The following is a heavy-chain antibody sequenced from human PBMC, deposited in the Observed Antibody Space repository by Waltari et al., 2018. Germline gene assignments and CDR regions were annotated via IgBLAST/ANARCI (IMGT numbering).Heavy chain of an antibody. J-gene: IGHJ6*03. CDR1: GGTFSSYA. CDR2: IIPIFGTA. V-gene: IGHV1-69*12. CDR3: ARDEGYDSSGYYYYYMDV. D-gene: IGHD3-22*01. Sequence: QVQLVQSGADVKKPGSSVKVSCKASGGTFSSYAISWVRPAPGPWREWMGWIIPIFGTANYAQKFQGRVTITADESTSTAYMELSSLRSEDTAVYYCARDEGYDSSGYYYYYMDVWGKGTTVTVSS.